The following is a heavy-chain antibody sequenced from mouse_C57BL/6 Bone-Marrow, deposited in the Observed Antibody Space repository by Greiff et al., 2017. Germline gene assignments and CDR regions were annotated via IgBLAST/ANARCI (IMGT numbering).Heavy chain of an antibody. V-gene: IGHV5-17*01. Sequence: EVMLVESGGGLVKPGGSLKLSCAASGFTFSDYAMHWVRQAPEKGLEWVAYISSGSSTIYYADTVKGRFTISRDNAKNTLFLQMTRLGSEDTAMYYCAREGNYGYFDVWGTGTTVTVSS. J-gene: IGHJ1*03. CDR3: AREGNYGYFDV. CDR1: GFTFSDYA. D-gene: IGHD2-1*01. CDR2: ISSGSSTI.